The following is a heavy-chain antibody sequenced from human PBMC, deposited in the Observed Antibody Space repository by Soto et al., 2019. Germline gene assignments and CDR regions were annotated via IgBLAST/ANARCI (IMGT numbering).Heavy chain of an antibody. V-gene: IGHV1-69*01. Sequence: QVQLVQSGAEVKKPGSSVKVSCKASGGTFSSYAISWVRQAPGQGLEWMGGIIPIFGTANYAQKFQGRVTITADESTSTAYMELSSLRSEDTAVYYCARGGGDCSVGSCYSGGWFDPWGQGTLVTVSS. D-gene: IGHD2-15*01. CDR2: IIPIFGTA. CDR3: ARGGGDCSVGSCYSGGWFDP. CDR1: GGTFSSYA. J-gene: IGHJ5*02.